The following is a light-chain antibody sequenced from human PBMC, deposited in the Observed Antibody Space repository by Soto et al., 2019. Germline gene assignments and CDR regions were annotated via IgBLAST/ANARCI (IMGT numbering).Light chain of an antibody. CDR3: CTYAGVSFEF. V-gene: IGLV2-23*02. CDR2: DVT. CDR1: NSDVGSYDL. J-gene: IGLJ2*01. Sequence: QSALTQPASVSGSPGESITISCTGTNSDVGSYDLVSWYQQHPGKAPKLIIYDVTTRPSGVSDRFSGSKSGSTASLSISGLRAEDGVDYFCCTYAGVSFEFFGGGTKLT.